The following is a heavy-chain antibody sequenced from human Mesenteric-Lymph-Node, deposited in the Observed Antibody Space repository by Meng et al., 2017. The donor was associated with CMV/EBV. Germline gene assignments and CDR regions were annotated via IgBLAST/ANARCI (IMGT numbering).Heavy chain of an antibody. Sequence: GESLKISCAASGFTFSSYSMNWVRQAPGKGLEWVSYISSSSSTIYYADSVKGRFTISRDNAKNSLYLQMNSLRAEDMAVYYCARDLYGDYVGSNYWGQGTLVTVSS. CDR2: ISSSSSTI. D-gene: IGHD4-17*01. CDR3: ARDLYGDYVGSNY. J-gene: IGHJ4*02. V-gene: IGHV3-48*04. CDR1: GFTFSSYS.